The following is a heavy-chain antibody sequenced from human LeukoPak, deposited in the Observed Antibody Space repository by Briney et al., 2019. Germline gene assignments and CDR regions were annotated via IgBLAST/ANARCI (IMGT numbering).Heavy chain of an antibody. D-gene: IGHD6-6*01. CDR3: AKGTYGQQLVPDY. CDR1: GFTFSSYW. J-gene: IGHJ4*02. Sequence: GGSLRLSCAASGFTFSSYWMSWVRQAPGKGLEWVANIKQDGGEKYYVDSVKGRFTISKDNTKNSLYLQMNSLRAEDTAVYYCAKGTYGQQLVPDYWGQGTLVTVSS. CDR2: IKQDGGEK. V-gene: IGHV3-7*03.